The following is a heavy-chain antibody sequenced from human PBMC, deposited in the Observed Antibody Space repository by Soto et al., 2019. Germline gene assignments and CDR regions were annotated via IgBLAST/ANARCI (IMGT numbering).Heavy chain of an antibody. D-gene: IGHD6-19*01. CDR3: AKGGGSYTTGWYNDY. CDR2: IGSSGST. V-gene: IGHV4-4*08. CDR1: GVSLSNSY. Sequence: QVQLQESGPGLVKPSETMSLTCTVSGVSLSNSYCSWARQPPGKGLGGTGPIGSSGSTNYNPSLRSRVTLSVDTSKNQVSLQLSSVTATDTAVYYCAKGGGSYTTGWYNDYWGQGTLVTVSS. J-gene: IGHJ4*02.